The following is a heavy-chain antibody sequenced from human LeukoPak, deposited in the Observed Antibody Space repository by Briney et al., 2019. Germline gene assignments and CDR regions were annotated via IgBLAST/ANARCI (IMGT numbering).Heavy chain of an antibody. CDR1: GYTFTSYD. J-gene: IGHJ5*02. Sequence: ASVKVSCEASGYTFTSYDINWVRQATGQGLEWMGWMNPNSGNTGYAQKFQGRVTMTRNTSISTAYMELSSLRSEDTAVYYCARRRYSSSWYVWFDPWGQGTLVTVSS. CDR2: MNPNSGNT. CDR3: ARRRYSSSWYVWFDP. V-gene: IGHV1-8*01. D-gene: IGHD6-13*01.